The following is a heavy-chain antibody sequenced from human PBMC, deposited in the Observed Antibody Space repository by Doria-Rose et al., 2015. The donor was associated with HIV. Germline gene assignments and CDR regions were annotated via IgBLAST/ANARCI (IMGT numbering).Heavy chain of an antibody. Sequence: SGPVLVKPTETLTLTCTVSGVSLSSPGMGVSWIRQPPGNALEWLANIFSDDERSYKTSLKSRLTISRGNSKSQVVLTMTDMDPVDTATYYCARIKSSRWYHKYYFDFWGQGTLVIVSA. J-gene: IGHJ4*02. D-gene: IGHD6-13*01. CDR3: ARIKSSRWYHKYYFDF. CDR1: GVSLSSPGMG. CDR2: IFSDDER. V-gene: IGHV2-26*01.